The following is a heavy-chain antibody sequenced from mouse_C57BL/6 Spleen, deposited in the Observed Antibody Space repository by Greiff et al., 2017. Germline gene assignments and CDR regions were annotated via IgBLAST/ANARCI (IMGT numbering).Heavy chain of an antibody. J-gene: IGHJ4*01. CDR2: IDPSDSYT. D-gene: IGHD1-1*01. Sequence: QVQLQQPGAELVMPGASVKLSCKASGYTFTSYWMHWVKQRPGQGLEWIGEIDPSDSYTNYNQNFKGKSTLTVDKSSSTAYRQLSSLTSEDSAVYNCARKNYGSSSAMDYWGQGTSVTVSS. V-gene: IGHV1-69*01. CDR1: GYTFTSYW. CDR3: ARKNYGSSSAMDY.